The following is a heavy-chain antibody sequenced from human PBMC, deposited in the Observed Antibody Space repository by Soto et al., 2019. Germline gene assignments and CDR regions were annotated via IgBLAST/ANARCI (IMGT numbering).Heavy chain of an antibody. CDR3: ASEFIAVAGGPYLVY. J-gene: IGHJ4*02. V-gene: IGHV3-33*01. D-gene: IGHD6-19*01. Sequence: QVQLVESGGGVVQPGRSLRLSCAASGFTFSSYGMHWVRQAPGKGLEWVAVIWYDGSNKYYADSVKGRFTISRDNSKNTLYLQMNSLRAEDTAVYYCASEFIAVAGGPYLVYWGQGTLVTVSS. CDR1: GFTFSSYG. CDR2: IWYDGSNK.